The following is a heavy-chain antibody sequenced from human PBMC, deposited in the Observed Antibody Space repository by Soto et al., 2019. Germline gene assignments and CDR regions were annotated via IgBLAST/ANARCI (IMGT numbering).Heavy chain of an antibody. Sequence: GGSLRLSCAASGFTFSNAWMNWVRQAPGKGLEWVGRIKSKTDGGTTDYAAPVKGRFTISRDDSKNTLYLQMNSLKTEDTAVYYCTTDLYYYDSSGYYPDAFDIRGQGTMVTVSS. D-gene: IGHD3-22*01. CDR1: GFTFSNAW. J-gene: IGHJ3*02. CDR2: IKSKTDGGTT. V-gene: IGHV3-15*07. CDR3: TTDLYYYDSSGYYPDAFDI.